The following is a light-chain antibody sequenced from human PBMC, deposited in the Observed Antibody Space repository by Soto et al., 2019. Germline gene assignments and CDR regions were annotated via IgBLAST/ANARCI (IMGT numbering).Light chain of an antibody. J-gene: IGLJ3*02. CDR2: EVS. CDR1: SSDVGNNNH. CDR3: SSYTSSNTWV. Sequence: QSALTQPASVSGSPGQSIAISCSGTSSDVGNNNHVCWYQQNPGKAPKLMIFEVSNRPSGVSDRFSGSKSGNTASLTISGLQAEDEAAYYCSSYTSSNTWVFGGGTKLTVL. V-gene: IGLV2-14*01.